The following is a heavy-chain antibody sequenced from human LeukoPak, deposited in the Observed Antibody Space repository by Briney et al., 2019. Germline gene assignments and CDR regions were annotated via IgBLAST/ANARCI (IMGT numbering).Heavy chain of an antibody. CDR1: GFTFSNYM. Sequence: GGSLRLSCAASGFTFSNYMMHWVRQAPGKGLVWVSRIKSDGITITYADSVKGRFTISRDNSKNTLYLQMNSLRAEDTAVYYCAKGIYDYGMDVWGQGTTVTVSS. V-gene: IGHV3-74*01. CDR2: IKSDGITI. CDR3: AKGIYDYGMDV. J-gene: IGHJ6*02.